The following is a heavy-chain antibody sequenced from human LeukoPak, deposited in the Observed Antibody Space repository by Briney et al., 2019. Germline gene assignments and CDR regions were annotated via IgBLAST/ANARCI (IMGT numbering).Heavy chain of an antibody. CDR2: LSGSGGST. CDR1: GFTFSSYA. V-gene: IGHV3-23*01. J-gene: IGHJ4*02. CDR3: AKGGFGDLDY. Sequence: PGGSLTLSCAASGFTFSSYAMSWVRQAPGKGLEWVSTLSGSGGSTYYADSVKGRFTISRDNSKNSLYLQMNSLRAEDTAVYYCAKGGFGDLDYWGQGTLVTVSS. D-gene: IGHD3-10*01.